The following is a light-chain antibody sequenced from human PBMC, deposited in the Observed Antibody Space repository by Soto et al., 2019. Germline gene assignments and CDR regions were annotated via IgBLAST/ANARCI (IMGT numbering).Light chain of an antibody. CDR1: QSISKY. CDR3: QERSHWPSLT. Sequence: VLTQSPATLSLSPGEGASLSCRASQSISKYLAWYQQKPCQAPRLLIYDATNRATGIPARFSGSGYGTDFTLTISSLEPEDFGVYFCQERSHWPSLTFGGGTKVDIK. CDR2: DAT. J-gene: IGKJ4*01. V-gene: IGKV3-11*01.